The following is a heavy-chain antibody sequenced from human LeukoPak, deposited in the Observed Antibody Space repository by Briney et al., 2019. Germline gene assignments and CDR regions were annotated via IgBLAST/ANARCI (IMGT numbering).Heavy chain of an antibody. CDR3: AKGSSGYFVDL. V-gene: IGHV3-23*01. CDR2: ISNDGGGT. J-gene: IGHJ5*02. CDR1: GFIFNNLG. D-gene: IGHD3-22*01. Sequence: GGSLRLSCAASGFIFNNLGLIWVRQAPGKGLEWVSAISNDGGGTNYADFVKGRFTISRDNSKNTLFLQMNSLRAEDTALYYCAKGSSGYFVDLWGQGTLVTVSS.